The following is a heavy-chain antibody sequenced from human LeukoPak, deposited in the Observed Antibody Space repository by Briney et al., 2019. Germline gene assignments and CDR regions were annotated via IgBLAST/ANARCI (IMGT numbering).Heavy chain of an antibody. CDR1: GFTFSSYE. J-gene: IGHJ4*02. CDR2: ISSSGSTV. Sequence: GGSLRLSCEASGFTFSSYEMNWVRQAPGKGLEWVSYISSSGSTVDYVDSVKGRFTISRDDSKNTLYLQMNSLKTEDTAVYYCTTVQLRGYYDSSGYYFDYWGQGTLVTVSS. D-gene: IGHD3-22*01. V-gene: IGHV3-48*03. CDR3: TTVQLRGYYDSSGYYFDY.